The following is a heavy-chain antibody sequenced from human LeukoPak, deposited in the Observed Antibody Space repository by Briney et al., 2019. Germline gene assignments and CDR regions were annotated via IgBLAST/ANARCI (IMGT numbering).Heavy chain of an antibody. D-gene: IGHD3-22*01. CDR1: GYTFTGYY. J-gene: IGHJ4*02. CDR2: INCNSGGT. Sequence: ASVKVSCKASGYTFTGYYLHWVRQAPGQGLEWMGWINCNSGGTKTAQKFQDRVTMTRDTSISTAYMELSRLRSDDTAVFYCARVDEHYYDSSGLPFDYWGQGTLVTVSS. V-gene: IGHV1-2*02. CDR3: ARVDEHYYDSSGLPFDY.